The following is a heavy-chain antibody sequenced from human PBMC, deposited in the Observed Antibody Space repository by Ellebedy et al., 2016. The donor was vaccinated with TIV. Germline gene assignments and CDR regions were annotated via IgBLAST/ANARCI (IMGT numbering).Heavy chain of an antibody. CDR1: GGTFSSYA. J-gene: IGHJ4*02. Sequence: AASVKVSCKASGGTFSSYAISWVRQAPGQGLEWMGRIIPILGIANYAQKFQGRVTITADKSTSTAYMELSSLRSEDTTVYYCARDYSGSYYTSQVYAPTNWGQGTLVTVSS. CDR2: IIPILGIA. CDR3: ARDYSGSYYTSQVYAPTN. D-gene: IGHD1-26*01. V-gene: IGHV1-69*04.